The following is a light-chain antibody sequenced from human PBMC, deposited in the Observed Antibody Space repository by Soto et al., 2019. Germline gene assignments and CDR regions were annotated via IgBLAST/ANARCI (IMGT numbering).Light chain of an antibody. CDR2: HVT. J-gene: IGLJ1*01. CDR3: SSYTSSSTFV. CDR1: SSDVGGHDY. Sequence: QSALTQSASVSGSPGQSITISCTGTSSDVGGHDYVSWYQQHPGKAPTLMIYHVTNRPSGVSSRFSGSKFGNTAFLIISGLQAEDEADYYCSSYTSSSTFVFGTGTKVTVL. V-gene: IGLV2-14*01.